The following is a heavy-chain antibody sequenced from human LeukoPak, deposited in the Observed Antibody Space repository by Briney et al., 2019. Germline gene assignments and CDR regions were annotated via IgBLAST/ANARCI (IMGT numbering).Heavy chain of an antibody. Sequence: GGSLRLSCAASGFTFSSYAMHWVRQAPGKGLVWVEVISYDGSNKYYADSVKGRLTISRDNSKNTLYLQMNSLRAEDTAVYYCARSGLMIRGVIDYWGQGTLVTVSS. CDR2: ISYDGSNK. CDR3: ARSGLMIRGVIDY. J-gene: IGHJ4*02. V-gene: IGHV3-30*04. CDR1: GFTFSSYA. D-gene: IGHD3-10*01.